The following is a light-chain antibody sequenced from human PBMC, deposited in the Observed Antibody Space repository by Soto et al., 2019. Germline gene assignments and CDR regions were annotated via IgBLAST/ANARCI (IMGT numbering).Light chain of an antibody. Sequence: DIQMTQSPSSLSSSLGDRVTITCRASQSIGSSLTWCQQKPGQAPTLLIYCSSTFQAGVPSRFSGSGSGTDFALTISSLQPEDFAAYYCQQYYTTPYTFGQGTRLDIK. V-gene: IGKV1-39*01. CDR2: CSS. CDR1: QSIGSS. CDR3: QQYYTTPYT. J-gene: IGKJ5*01.